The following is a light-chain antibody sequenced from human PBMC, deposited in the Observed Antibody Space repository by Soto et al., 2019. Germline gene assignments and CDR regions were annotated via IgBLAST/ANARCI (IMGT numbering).Light chain of an antibody. CDR3: QQRSNWPRYT. CDR2: DAS. J-gene: IGKJ2*01. Sequence: EIVLTQSPATLSLSPGERATLSCRASQSVSTFLAWYQQKPGQAPRLLIYDASNRATGIPPRFSGSGSGTDFTLTISSLETEDFAVYYCQQRSNWPRYTFGQGTKLEIK. CDR1: QSVSTF. V-gene: IGKV3-11*01.